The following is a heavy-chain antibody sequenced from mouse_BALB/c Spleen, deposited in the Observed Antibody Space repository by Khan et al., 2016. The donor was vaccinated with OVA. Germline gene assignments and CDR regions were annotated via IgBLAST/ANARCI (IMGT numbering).Heavy chain of an antibody. CDR3: TRCGYSVCAL. CDR1: GYTFTDYV. CDR2: IFPGSGTP. J-gene: IGHJ3*01. D-gene: IGHD2-14*01. V-gene: IGHV1-81*01. Sequence: QVQLQQSGPELVKPGASLKVSCKASGYTFTDYVIGWVRQRTSQGLEWIGDIFPGSGTPYYNENFKDKATLTEDKSCNTAYMQPSRLTSEDSAVCFCTRCGYSVCALWGQGTVVTVSA.